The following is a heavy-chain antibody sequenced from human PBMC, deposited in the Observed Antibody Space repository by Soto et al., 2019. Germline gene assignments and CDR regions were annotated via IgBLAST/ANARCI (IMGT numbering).Heavy chain of an antibody. CDR3: ARDLAAADSFKYYYYGMDV. CDR1: GFTFSSYA. J-gene: IGHJ6*02. V-gene: IGHV3-30-3*01. D-gene: IGHD6-13*01. Sequence: WGSLRFSCAASGFTFSSYAMHWWRQAPGKGLEWVAVISYDGSNKYYADSVKGRFTISRDNSKNTLYLQMNSLRAEDTAVYYCARDLAAADSFKYYYYGMDVWGQGTTVTVSS. CDR2: ISYDGSNK.